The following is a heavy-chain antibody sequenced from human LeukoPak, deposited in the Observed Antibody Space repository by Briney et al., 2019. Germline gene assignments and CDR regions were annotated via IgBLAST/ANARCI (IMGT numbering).Heavy chain of an antibody. CDR1: GFTFSSYA. D-gene: IGHD6-13*01. CDR2: ISYDGSNK. J-gene: IGHJ4*02. V-gene: IGHV3-30-3*01. Sequence: PGGSLRLSCAASGFTFSSYAMHWVRQAPGKGLEWVAVISYDGSNKYYADSVKGRFTISRDNSKNTLYLQMNSLRAEDTAVYYCARFSGQQLAFDYWGQGTLVTASS. CDR3: ARFSGQQLAFDY.